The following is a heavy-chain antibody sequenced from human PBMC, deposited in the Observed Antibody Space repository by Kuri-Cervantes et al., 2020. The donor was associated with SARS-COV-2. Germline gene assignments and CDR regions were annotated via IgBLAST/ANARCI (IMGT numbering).Heavy chain of an antibody. J-gene: IGHJ4*02. V-gene: IGHV4-34*01. CDR1: GGSFSGYY. D-gene: IGHD3-9*01. CDR3: ARHYAFDRFHK. CDR2: INHSGST. Sequence: SETLSLTCAVYGGSFSGYYWSWIRQPPGKGLEWIGEINHSGSTNYNPSLKSRVTKSVDTSKNQFSLKLSSVTAADTAIYYCARHYAFDRFHKWGQGTQVTVSS.